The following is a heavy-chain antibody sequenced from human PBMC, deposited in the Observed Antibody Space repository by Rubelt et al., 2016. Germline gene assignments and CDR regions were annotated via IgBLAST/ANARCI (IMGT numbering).Heavy chain of an antibody. V-gene: IGHV4-39*01. CDR3: ARGLLLWYLRT. CDR2: IYYSGST. Sequence: QLQLQESGPGLVKPSETLSLTCTVSGGSISSSSYYWGWIRQPPGKGLEWIGSIYYSGSTYYNPSLKSRVTISVDTSKNQFSLKLSSVTAADTAVYYCARGLLLWYLRTWGQGTLVTVSS. D-gene: IGHD3-10*01. J-gene: IGHJ5*02. CDR1: GGSISSSSYY.